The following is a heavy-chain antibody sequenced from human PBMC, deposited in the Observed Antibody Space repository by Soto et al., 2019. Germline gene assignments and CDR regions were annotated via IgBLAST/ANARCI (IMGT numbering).Heavy chain of an antibody. CDR1: GGSISNFY. CDR2: VYYTGST. D-gene: IGHD3-16*01. V-gene: IGHV4-59*08. Sequence: SETLSLTCTVSGGSISNFYWSWIRQPPGKGLEWIGYVYYTGSTSYNPSLKRRVTFSADSSRGQFSLRLNSVTAADTAVYYCARTALGPDFLDESFVYYYYGMDVWGQGTTVTVSS. CDR3: ARTALGPDFLDESFVYYYYGMDV. J-gene: IGHJ6*02.